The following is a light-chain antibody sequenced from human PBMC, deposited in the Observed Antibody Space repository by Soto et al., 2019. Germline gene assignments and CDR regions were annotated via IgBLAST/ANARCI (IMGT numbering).Light chain of an antibody. CDR1: ESIHTY. J-gene: IGKJ5*01. V-gene: IGKV1-39*01. Sequence: DIQMTQSASSLSACLRGRVTITFRASESIHTYLNWYHQKPGKAPKLLIFAASNLESGVPSRFSGSGSGTDFTLTISSLQPEDFATYYCQQSYRNPVTFGQGTRLEIK. CDR3: QQSYRNPVT. CDR2: AAS.